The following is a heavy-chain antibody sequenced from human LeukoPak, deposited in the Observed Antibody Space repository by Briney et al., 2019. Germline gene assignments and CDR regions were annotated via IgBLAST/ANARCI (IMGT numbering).Heavy chain of an antibody. J-gene: IGHJ3*02. CDR1: GYTFTSYY. V-gene: IGHV1-2*04. CDR3: ARDISSSWSNDAFDI. CDR2: INPNSGGT. D-gene: IGHD6-13*01. Sequence: ASVKVSCKASGYTFTSYYMHWVRQAPGQGLEWMGWINPNSGGTNYAQKFQGWVTMTRDTSISTAYMELSRLGSDDTAVYYCARDISSSWSNDAFDIWGQGTMVTVSS.